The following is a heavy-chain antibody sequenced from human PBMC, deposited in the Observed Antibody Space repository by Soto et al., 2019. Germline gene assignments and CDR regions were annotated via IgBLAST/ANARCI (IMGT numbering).Heavy chain of an antibody. V-gene: IGHV3-30-3*01. D-gene: IGHD6-19*01. J-gene: IGHJ4*02. CDR1: GFTFSSYA. Sequence: QVQLVESGGGVVQPGRSLRLSCAASGFTFSSYAMHWVRQAPGKGLEWVAVISYDGSNKYYADSVKGRFTISRDNSKNTLYLQMNSLRAEDTAVYYCARDGGIAVAGTQWYFDYWGQGTLVTVSS. CDR3: ARDGGIAVAGTQWYFDY. CDR2: ISYDGSNK.